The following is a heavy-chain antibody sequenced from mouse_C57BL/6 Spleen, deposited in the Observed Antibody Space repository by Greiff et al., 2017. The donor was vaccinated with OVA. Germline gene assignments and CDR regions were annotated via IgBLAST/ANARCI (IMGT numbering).Heavy chain of an antibody. D-gene: IGHD1-1*01. Sequence: EVQLQQSGPELVKPGASVKISCKASGYTFTDYYMNWVQQSHGKSLEWIGDINPNNGGTSYNQKFKGKATLTVDKSSSTAYMGLRSLTSEDSAVYYCARRRRIYYYGSRGGYFDVWGTGTTVTVSS. CDR3: ARRRRIYYYGSRGGYFDV. CDR2: INPNNGGT. CDR1: GYTFTDYY. V-gene: IGHV1-26*01. J-gene: IGHJ1*03.